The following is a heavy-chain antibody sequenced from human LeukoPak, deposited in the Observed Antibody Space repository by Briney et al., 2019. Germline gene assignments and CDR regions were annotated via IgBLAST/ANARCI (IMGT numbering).Heavy chain of an antibody. Sequence: PSETLSLTCTVSGGSISSSSYYWGWIRQPPGKGLEWIGSIYYSGSTYYNPSLKSRVTISVDTSKNQFSLKLSSVTAADTAVYYCARVDSSSWNYYYYYMDVWGKGTTVTVSS. D-gene: IGHD6-13*01. CDR3: ARVDSSSWNYYYYYMDV. CDR2: IYYSGST. J-gene: IGHJ6*03. V-gene: IGHV4-39*01. CDR1: GGSISSSSYY.